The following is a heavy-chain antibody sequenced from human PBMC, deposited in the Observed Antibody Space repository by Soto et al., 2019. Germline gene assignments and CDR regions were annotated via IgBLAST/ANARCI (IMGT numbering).Heavy chain of an antibody. CDR2: INAGKSNT. D-gene: IGHD2-15*01. V-gene: IGHV1-3*01. J-gene: IGHJ4*02. CDR1: GYTFTSYV. CDR3: ARAAYSWLLPRYYFDY. Sequence: ASVKISCKASGYTFTSYVMHCVLQAPGQRLEWMGSINAGKSNTKYSQKYQSRVNITRDTSESTAYIELRRQRSDDTAFYYCARAAYSWLLPRYYFDYWGQGTLVTVSS.